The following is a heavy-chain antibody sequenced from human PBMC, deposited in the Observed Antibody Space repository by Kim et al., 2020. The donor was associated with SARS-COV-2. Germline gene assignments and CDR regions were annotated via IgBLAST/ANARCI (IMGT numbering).Heavy chain of an antibody. D-gene: IGHD3-22*01. CDR2: IVVGSGNT. J-gene: IGHJ6*02. CDR3: AAERARRGMIAWRYYGMDV. V-gene: IGHV1-58*01. CDR1: GFTFTSSA. Sequence: SVKVSCKASGFTFTSSAVQWVRQARGQRLEWIGWIVVGSGNTNYAQKFQERVTITRDMSTSTAYMELSSLRSEDTAVYYCAAERARRGMIAWRYYGMDVWGQGTTVTVSS.